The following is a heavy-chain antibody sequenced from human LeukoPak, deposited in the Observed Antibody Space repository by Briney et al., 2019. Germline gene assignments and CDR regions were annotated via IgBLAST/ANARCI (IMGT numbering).Heavy chain of an antibody. CDR2: IYYSGST. J-gene: IGHJ6*02. CDR3: ASADYYYGMDV. CDR1: GGSISSYY. V-gene: IGHV4-59*08. Sequence: PSETLSLTCTVSGGSISSYYWSLIRQPPGKGLEWIGYIYYSGSTNYNPSLKSRVTISVDTSKNQFSLKLSSVTAADTAVYYCASADYYYGMDVWGQGTTVTVSS.